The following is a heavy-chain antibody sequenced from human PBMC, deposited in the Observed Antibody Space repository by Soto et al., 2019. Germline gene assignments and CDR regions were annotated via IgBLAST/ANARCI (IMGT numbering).Heavy chain of an antibody. D-gene: IGHD3-16*02. CDR2: IYYNGST. CDR1: GGSISSYY. V-gene: IGHV4-59*01. CDR3: ARSLRQYYYYYYMDV. J-gene: IGHJ6*03. Sequence: QVQLQESGPGLVKPSETLSLTCTVSGGSISSYYWSWIRQPPGKGLEWIGYIYYNGSTNYNPSLKSRVTISVDTSKNQFSLKLSSVTAADTAVYYCARSLRQYYYYYYMDVWGKGTTVTVSS.